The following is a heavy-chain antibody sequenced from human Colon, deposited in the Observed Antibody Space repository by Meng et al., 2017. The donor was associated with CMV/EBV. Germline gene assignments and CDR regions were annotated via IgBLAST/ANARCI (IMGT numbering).Heavy chain of an antibody. Sequence: SCKPSGYSFTRYGVSWMRQAPGQGLEWMGWIGTYNGDTNYAQKLQGRLTMTTDTSTSTAYLELRSLTSDDTAVYYCARDLAGGSPADFWGQGTLVTVSS. V-gene: IGHV1-18*01. CDR3: ARDLAGGSPADF. J-gene: IGHJ4*02. D-gene: IGHD2-15*01. CDR2: IGTYNGDT. CDR1: GYSFTRYG.